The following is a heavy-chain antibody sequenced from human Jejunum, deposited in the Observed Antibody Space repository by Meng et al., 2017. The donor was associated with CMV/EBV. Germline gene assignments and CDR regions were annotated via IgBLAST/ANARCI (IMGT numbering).Heavy chain of an antibody. D-gene: IGHD5-12*01. V-gene: IGHV3-23*01. CDR1: FTFSSYA. CDR3: AKDRYSGYAPYDAFDI. Sequence: FTFSSYARSWVRQAPGKGLEWVSALSSSGGSTDYADSVKGRFTITRDNSKNTLYLQMNSLRAEDTAVYYCAKDRYSGYAPYDAFDIWGQGTMVTVSS. J-gene: IGHJ3*02. CDR2: LSSSGGST.